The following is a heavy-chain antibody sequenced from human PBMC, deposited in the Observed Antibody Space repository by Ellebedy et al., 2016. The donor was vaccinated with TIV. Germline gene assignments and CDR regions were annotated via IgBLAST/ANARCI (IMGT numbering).Heavy chain of an antibody. Sequence: SETLSLTXTVSGGSISSSSYYWSWIRQPPGKGLEWIGSIYHSGSTYYNPSLKSRVTISVDTSKNQFSLKLSSVTAADTAVYYCARHAEGLIWYYYYGMDVWGQGTTVTVSS. CDR3: ARHAEGLIWYYYYGMDV. D-gene: IGHD3/OR15-3a*01. CDR1: GGSISSSSYY. CDR2: IYHSGST. V-gene: IGHV4-39*01. J-gene: IGHJ6*02.